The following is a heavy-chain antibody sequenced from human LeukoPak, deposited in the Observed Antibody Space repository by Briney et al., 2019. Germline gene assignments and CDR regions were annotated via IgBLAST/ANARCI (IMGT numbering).Heavy chain of an antibody. CDR2: ISTSSSYI. D-gene: IGHD2/OR15-2a*01. J-gene: IGHJ6*03. CDR1: GFTFSSYV. CDR3: ARENFLRDYYYYMDV. V-gene: IGHV3-21*01. Sequence: PGGSLRLSCAASGFTFSSYVMKWVRQAPGKGLEWVSSISTSSSYIYYADSVKGRFTISRDNAKNSLYLQMNSLRAEDTAVYYCARENFLRDYYYYMDVWGKGTTVTVSS.